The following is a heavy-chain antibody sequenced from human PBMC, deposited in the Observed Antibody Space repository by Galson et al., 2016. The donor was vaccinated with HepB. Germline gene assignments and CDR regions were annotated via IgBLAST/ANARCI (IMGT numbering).Heavy chain of an antibody. CDR3: ATVNYISGTHY. V-gene: IGHV3-53*01. J-gene: IGHJ4*02. CDR1: GFSVNHNC. CDR2: IYSGGNT. Sequence: SLRLSCAASGFSVNHNCMTWVRQAPGKGLEWVSLIYSGGNTNYADSVKGRFTISRDSSKNTLYLQMNSLRTEDTAMYYCATVNYISGTHYWGQGTLVTVSS. D-gene: IGHD3-10*01.